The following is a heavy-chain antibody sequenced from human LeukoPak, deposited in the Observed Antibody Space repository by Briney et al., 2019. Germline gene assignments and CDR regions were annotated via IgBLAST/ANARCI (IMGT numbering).Heavy chain of an antibody. D-gene: IGHD3-22*01. CDR1: GYTFTSYG. CDR2: ISAYNGNT. Sequence: GASVKVSCKASGYTFTSYGISWVRQAPGQGLEWMGWISAYNGNTNYAQKLQGRVTMTTDTSTSTAYMELRSLRSDDTAVYHCASATYYDSSGYYSYWGQGTLVTVSS. CDR3: ASATYYDSSGYYSY. V-gene: IGHV1-18*01. J-gene: IGHJ4*02.